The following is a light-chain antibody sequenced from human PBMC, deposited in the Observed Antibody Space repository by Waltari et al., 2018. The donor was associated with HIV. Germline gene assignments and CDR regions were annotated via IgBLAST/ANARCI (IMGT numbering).Light chain of an antibody. J-gene: IGLJ3*02. CDR2: SNN. V-gene: IGLV1-44*01. CDR3: TAWDDGLSDPV. CDR1: SSNIGSKT. Sequence: QSVLTQPPSASGTPGQRVTISCSGRSSNIGSKTVTWYQQLPGTAPKLLIHSNNQRPSGVPDRFSGSKSGTSASLAISGLQSEDEADYYCTAWDDGLSDPVFGGGTKLTVL.